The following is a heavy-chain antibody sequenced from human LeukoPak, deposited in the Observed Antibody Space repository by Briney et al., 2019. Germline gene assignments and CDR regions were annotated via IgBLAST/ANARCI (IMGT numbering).Heavy chain of an antibody. V-gene: IGHV3-74*01. CDR3: AREEAAAADY. CDR1: GFTFSRHW. J-gene: IGHJ4*02. CDR2: ISGDGSIT. Sequence: GGSLRLSCSASGFTFSRHWMQWVRQSPGKGLMWVSRISGDGSITGYADSVKGRFTISRDNAKNTLFLQMNSLRLEDTAVYYCAREEAAAADYWGQGTLATVSS. D-gene: IGHD6-13*01.